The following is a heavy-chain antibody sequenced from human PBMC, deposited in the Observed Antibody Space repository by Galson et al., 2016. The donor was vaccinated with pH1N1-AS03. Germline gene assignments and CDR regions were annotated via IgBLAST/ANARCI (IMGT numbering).Heavy chain of an antibody. CDR3: ARAGIAASYFHYYYLDV. V-gene: IGHV3-7*04. J-gene: IGHJ6*03. Sequence: SLRLSCAASGFTFNSYWMTWVRQAPGKGLEWVANIKPDGGEKYYVDSVKGRFTISRDNGKNSLYLQMNSQRAEDTAVYFCARAGIAASYFHYYYLDVWGKGATVTVSS. D-gene: IGHD6-25*01. CDR2: IKPDGGEK. CDR1: GFTFNSYW.